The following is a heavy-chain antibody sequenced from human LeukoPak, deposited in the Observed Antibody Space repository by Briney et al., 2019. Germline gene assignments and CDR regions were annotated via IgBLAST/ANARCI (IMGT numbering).Heavy chain of an antibody. J-gene: IGHJ6*02. CDR3: ARFRVRGYTYGSVIHHMDV. V-gene: IGHV1-69*02. CDR2: IIPILDVA. D-gene: IGHD5-18*01. Sequence: SVKVACQPAGCTFNNYPITWVRQAPGQALDWVARIIPILDVADSAQRFHGRVTITADSSTSTVYMELNSLRSEDAAIYYCARFRVRGYTYGSVIHHMDVWGQGTTVIVCS. CDR1: GCTFNNYP.